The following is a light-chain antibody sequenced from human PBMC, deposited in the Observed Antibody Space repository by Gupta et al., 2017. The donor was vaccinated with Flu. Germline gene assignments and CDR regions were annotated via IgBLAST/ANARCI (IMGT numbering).Light chain of an antibody. Sequence: GSPGQSVTISCTGTSSDLVSWYQHHPGKAPKLIMYDVIKRPSGVPDRFSGSRSGNTASLTISGLQAEDEADDDCCAYVGSYTLVFGGGTKLTVL. J-gene: IGLJ3*02. CDR1: SSDLV. CDR2: DVI. V-gene: IGLV2-11*01. CDR3: CAYVGSYTLV.